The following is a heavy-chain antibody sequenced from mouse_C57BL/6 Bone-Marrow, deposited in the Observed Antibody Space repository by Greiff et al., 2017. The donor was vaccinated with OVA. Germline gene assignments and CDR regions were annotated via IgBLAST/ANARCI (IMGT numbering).Heavy chain of an antibody. CDR3: ASSTVVATDYAMDY. Sequence: QVQLQQPGAELVKPGASVKLSCKASGYTFTSYWMHWVKQRPGQGLEWIGMIHPTSGSTNYNEKFKSKATLTVDKSSSTAYMQLSSLTSEDSAVYYCASSTVVATDYAMDYWGQGTSVTVSS. CDR1: GYTFTSYW. D-gene: IGHD1-1*01. V-gene: IGHV1-64*01. J-gene: IGHJ4*01. CDR2: IHPTSGST.